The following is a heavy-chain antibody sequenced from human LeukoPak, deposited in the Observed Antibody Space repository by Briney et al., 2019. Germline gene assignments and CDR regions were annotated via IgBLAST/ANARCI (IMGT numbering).Heavy chain of an antibody. Sequence: GGSLRLSCAASGSTFSSYEMNWVRQAPGKGLEWVSYISSSGSTIYYADSVKGRFTISRDNAKNSLYLQMNSLRAEDTAVYYCASSRKNVPDYWGQGTLVTVSS. CDR3: ASSRKNVPDY. J-gene: IGHJ4*02. V-gene: IGHV3-48*03. CDR1: GSTFSSYE. D-gene: IGHD2-2*01. CDR2: ISSSGSTI.